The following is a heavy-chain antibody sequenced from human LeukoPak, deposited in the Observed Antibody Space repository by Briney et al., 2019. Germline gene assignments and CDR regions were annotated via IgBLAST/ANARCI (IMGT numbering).Heavy chain of an antibody. V-gene: IGHV1-8*01. CDR3: ARRRDAFDI. Sequence: ASVKVSCKASGYTFTSYDINWVRQATGQGLEWMGWMNPNSGNTGYAQKFQGRVTMTTDTSTSTAYMELRSLRSDDTAVYYCARRRDAFDIWGQGTMVTVSS. J-gene: IGHJ3*02. CDR2: MNPNSGNT. CDR1: GYTFTSYD.